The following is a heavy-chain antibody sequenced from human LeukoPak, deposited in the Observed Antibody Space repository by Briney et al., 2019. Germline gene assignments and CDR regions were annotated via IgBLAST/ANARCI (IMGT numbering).Heavy chain of an antibody. V-gene: IGHV1-46*01. CDR1: GYTFTSYH. D-gene: IGHD3-3*01. CDR2: INASGGST. Sequence: ASVKVSCKASGYTFTSYHMHWVRQAPGKGLEWMGRINASGGSTSYAQKFQGRVTMTRDISTSTVYMELSSLRSEDTAVYYCARDGPSYDFWSGRGMDVWGKGTTVTVSS. J-gene: IGHJ6*04. CDR3: ARDGPSYDFWSGRGMDV.